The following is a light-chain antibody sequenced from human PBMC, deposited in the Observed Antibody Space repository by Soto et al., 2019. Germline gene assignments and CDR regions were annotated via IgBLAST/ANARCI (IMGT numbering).Light chain of an antibody. Sequence: QSVLTQPASVSGSPGQSIAFSCTGTSSDVGGYNHVSWYQQHPGKAPKLMIYEVNNRPSGVSDRFSGSKSGNTASLTISGLQAEDEADYYCSSYTTSNNWVFGGGTKLTVL. CDR1: SSDVGGYNH. CDR2: EVN. V-gene: IGLV2-14*01. CDR3: SSYTTSNNWV. J-gene: IGLJ3*02.